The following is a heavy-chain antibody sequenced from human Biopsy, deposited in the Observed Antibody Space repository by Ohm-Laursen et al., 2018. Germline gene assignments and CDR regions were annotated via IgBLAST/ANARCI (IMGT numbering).Heavy chain of an antibody. D-gene: IGHD2-15*01. V-gene: IGHV3-23*01. Sequence: SLRLSCAAFGFTFSSYGMSWVRQAPGKGLDWVSVLSGSGGTTYYADSVKGRFTISRDNSKNTLYLQMNSLTAEDTAVYYCAKTFHGSSFLYDYWGQGTLVTVSS. CDR3: AKTFHGSSFLYDY. J-gene: IGHJ4*02. CDR1: GFTFSSYG. CDR2: LSGSGGTT.